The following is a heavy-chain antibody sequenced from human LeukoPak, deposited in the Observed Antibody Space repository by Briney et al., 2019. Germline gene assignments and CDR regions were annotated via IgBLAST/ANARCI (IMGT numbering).Heavy chain of an antibody. CDR1: GFTFSSYS. CDR2: ISTSSSYI. D-gene: IGHD6-19*01. V-gene: IGHV3-21*01. CDR3: ASQTTRRLPIAVADYFDY. Sequence: PGGSHRLACGVSGFTFSSYSMNWVRQAPGKGLEWVSFISTSSSYIYYADSVKGRFTISRDNARNSLYLQMNSLRPEDTAVYYCASQTTRRLPIAVADYFDYWGQGTMVTVSS. J-gene: IGHJ4*02.